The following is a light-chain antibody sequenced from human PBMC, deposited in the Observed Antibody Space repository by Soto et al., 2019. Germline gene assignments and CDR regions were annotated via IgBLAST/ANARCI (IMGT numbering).Light chain of an antibody. CDR3: SSYAGINIYV. CDR2: EIN. J-gene: IGLJ1*01. Sequence: QSALTQPPSASGSPGQSVTISCTGTSSDVGAFNYVSWYQQHPGKAPKLMIFEINKRPSGVPDRFSGSKSGNTASLTVSGLQAEDEADYYCSSYAGINIYVFGAGIKVTVL. CDR1: SSDVGAFNY. V-gene: IGLV2-8*01.